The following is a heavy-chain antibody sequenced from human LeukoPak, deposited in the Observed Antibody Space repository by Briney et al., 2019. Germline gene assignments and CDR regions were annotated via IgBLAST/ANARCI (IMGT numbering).Heavy chain of an antibody. V-gene: IGHV3-48*04. D-gene: IGHD2-21*02. CDR1: GFTFINAW. CDR2: INFSGLSI. CDR3: AGDNIENGDLDFLDS. Sequence: GGSLRLSCAASGFTFINAWMAWVRQAPGKGLEWVSFINFSGLSIYYADSVKGRFTISRDNAKNLLYLQMNSLRVEDTAVYYCAGDNIENGDLDFLDSWGQGTLVTVSS. J-gene: IGHJ4*02.